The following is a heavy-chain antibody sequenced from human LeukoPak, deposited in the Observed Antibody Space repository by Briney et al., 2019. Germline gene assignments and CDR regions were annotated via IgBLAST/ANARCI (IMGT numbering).Heavy chain of an antibody. CDR1: GFTFSSYA. CDR2: ISGSGGGT. Sequence: PGGSLRLSCAASGFTFSSYAMNWVRQAPGKGLEWVSLISGSGGGTYYADSVKGRFTISRDNSKNTLYLQMNSLRAEDTAVYFCAKRGVVIRVFLVGFHKEAYYFESWGQGVLVTVSS. J-gene: IGHJ4*02. V-gene: IGHV3-23*01. D-gene: IGHD3/OR15-3a*01. CDR3: AKRGVVIRVFLVGFHKEAYYFES.